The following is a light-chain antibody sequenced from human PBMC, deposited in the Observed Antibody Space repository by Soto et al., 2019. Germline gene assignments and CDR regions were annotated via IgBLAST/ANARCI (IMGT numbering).Light chain of an antibody. CDR1: QTIKNY. CDR3: QQSYSSPLT. J-gene: IGKJ4*01. Sequence: DIQMTQSPSSLSASVGDRVTITCRASQTIKNYLNWYQQKPGKAPELLIYSASSFQTGVPSRFSGSGSGTDFALTISSLQPEDFATYYCQQSYSSPLTFGGGTKVEIK. CDR2: SAS. V-gene: IGKV1-39*01.